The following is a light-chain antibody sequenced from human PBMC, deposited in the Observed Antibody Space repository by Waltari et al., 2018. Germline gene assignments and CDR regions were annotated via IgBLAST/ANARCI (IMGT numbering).Light chain of an antibody. V-gene: IGLV1-40*01. J-gene: IGLJ2*01. CDR1: SSNIGAGFD. Sequence: QSVLTQPPSVSGAPGQRVTISCTGSSSNIGAGFDVHWYQQLPGAAPKLLIYGKTTRPPGVPDRFSGSKSGTSASLAITGLQAEDEADYYCQSFDNSLRRSVIFGGGTKLTVL. CDR2: GKT. CDR3: QSFDNSLRRSVI.